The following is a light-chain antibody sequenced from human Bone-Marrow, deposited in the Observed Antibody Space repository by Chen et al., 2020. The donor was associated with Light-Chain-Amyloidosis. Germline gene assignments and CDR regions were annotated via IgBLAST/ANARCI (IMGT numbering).Light chain of an antibody. J-gene: IGKJ4*01. CDR2: GSS. CDR3: QQYGTSPLT. Sequence: EIVLTQSPGTLSLSPGEGANLSCRDSQTISSNYLTWYQRKFGQAPRLLIDGSSSRATGIPVRFTVSGSVTDFTLTINRLEPEDLAMYYCQQYGTSPLTFGGGTKVEI. CDR1: QTISSNY. V-gene: IGKV3-20*01.